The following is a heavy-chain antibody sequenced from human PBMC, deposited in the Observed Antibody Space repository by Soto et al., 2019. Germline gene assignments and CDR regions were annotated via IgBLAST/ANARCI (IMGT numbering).Heavy chain of an antibody. V-gene: IGHV3-15*01. D-gene: IGHD7-27*01. J-gene: IGHJ4*02. Sequence: EVQLVESGGGLVKPGGSLRLSCAASGFTFSNVWMSWVRQAPGKGLEWVGSIKSKTNGGTTDYAAPLKGRSSISRDDSNHTLYLQMNSLETDDTGVYYCCTRWGYWGQGTLVTVSS. CDR2: IKSKTNGGTT. CDR1: GFTFSNVW. CDR3: CTRWGY.